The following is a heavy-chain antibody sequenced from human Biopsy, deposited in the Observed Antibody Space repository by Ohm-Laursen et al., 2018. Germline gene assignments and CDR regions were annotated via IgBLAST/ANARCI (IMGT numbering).Heavy chain of an antibody. CDR2: IPHNGYT. D-gene: IGHD4-23*01. CDR1: GGSFTGHY. J-gene: IGHJ1*01. CDR3: ARGSNEYGGLYFPH. Sequence: GTLSLTCTVSGGSFTGHYWTWTRQPPGKGLEWIGHIPHNGYTSYKTSLKNRVTISLDASRKHFTQRLKSLAAADTAVYYCARGSNEYGGLYFPHWGQGTLVTASS. V-gene: IGHV4-59*11.